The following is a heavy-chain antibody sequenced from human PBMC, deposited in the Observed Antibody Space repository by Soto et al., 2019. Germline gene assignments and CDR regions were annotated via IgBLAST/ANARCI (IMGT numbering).Heavy chain of an antibody. J-gene: IGHJ6*02. Sequence: QVQLVESGGGVVQPGRSLRLSCAASGFTFSSYGMHWVRQAPGKGLEWVAVISYDGRNKYYADSVKGRFTISRDNSKNTLYLQMNSLRAEDTAVYYCAKDRRYSSRWYPGYSYSYGMDVWGQGTTVTVSS. V-gene: IGHV3-30*18. CDR2: ISYDGRNK. D-gene: IGHD6-13*01. CDR1: GFTFSSYG. CDR3: AKDRRYSSRWYPGYSYSYGMDV.